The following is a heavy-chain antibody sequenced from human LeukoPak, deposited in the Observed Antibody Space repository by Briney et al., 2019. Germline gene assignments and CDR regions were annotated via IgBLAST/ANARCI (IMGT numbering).Heavy chain of an antibody. Sequence: ASVKVSCKTSGYTFSSYDINWVRQATGQGLEWMGWMNPNSYNTDYALNFQGRVTFTRNTSINTAYMEVRSLRHEDTAMYYCARAVRIVGSNPLLGPFEYYFDYWGQGTLVTVSS. J-gene: IGHJ4*02. V-gene: IGHV1-8*03. CDR3: ARAVRIVGSNPLLGPFEYYFDY. CDR2: MNPNSYNT. D-gene: IGHD1-26*01. CDR1: GYTFSSYD.